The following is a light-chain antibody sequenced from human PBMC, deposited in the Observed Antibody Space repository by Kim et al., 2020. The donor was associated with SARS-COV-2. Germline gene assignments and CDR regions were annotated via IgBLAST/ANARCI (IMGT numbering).Light chain of an antibody. Sequence: AAVGDRVTITCRDSQYITRRLAWYQQKPGKAPKVLISKASTLESGVPSTFSGSGSGTDFTLTISSLQPDDFGTYYCQQYDTYPWTFGQGTKVDIK. CDR2: KAS. CDR1: QYITRR. CDR3: QQYDTYPWT. V-gene: IGKV1-5*03. J-gene: IGKJ1*01.